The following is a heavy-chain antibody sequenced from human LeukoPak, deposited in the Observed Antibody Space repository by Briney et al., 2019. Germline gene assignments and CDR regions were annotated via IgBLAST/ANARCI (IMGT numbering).Heavy chain of an antibody. CDR2: INHSGST. V-gene: IGHV4-34*01. CDR3: ARRRVATGDFDY. Sequence: PSETLSLTCAVYGGSFSGYYWSWIRQPPGKGLEWIGEINHSGSTNYNPSLKSRVTISVDTPKNQFSLKLSSVTAADTAVYYCARRRVATGDFDYWGQGTLVTVSS. J-gene: IGHJ4*02. CDR1: GGSFSGYY. D-gene: IGHD5-12*01.